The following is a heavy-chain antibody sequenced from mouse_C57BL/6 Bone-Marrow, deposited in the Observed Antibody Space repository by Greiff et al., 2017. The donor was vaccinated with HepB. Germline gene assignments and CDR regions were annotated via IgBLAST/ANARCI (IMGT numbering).Heavy chain of an antibody. CDR3: ARHEDRGRTAQARGRYFDY. V-gene: IGHV1-62-2*01. Sequence: VQLVESGAELVKPGASVKLSCKASGYTFTEYTIHWVKQRSGQGLEWIGWFYPGSGSIKYNEKFKDKATLTADKSSSTVYMELSRLTSEDSAVYFCARHEDRGRTAQARGRYFDYWGQGTTLTVSS. CDR1: GYTFTEYT. J-gene: IGHJ2*01. D-gene: IGHD3-2*02. CDR2: FYPGSGSI.